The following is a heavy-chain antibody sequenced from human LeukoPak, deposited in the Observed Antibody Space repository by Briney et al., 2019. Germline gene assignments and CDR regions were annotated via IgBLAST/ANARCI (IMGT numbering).Heavy chain of an antibody. CDR2: IYYSGST. D-gene: IGHD4-17*01. CDR1: GGSISSSYY. V-gene: IGHV4-39*01. J-gene: IGHJ5*02. Sequence: SGTLSLTCAVSGGSISSSYYWGWIRQPPGKGLEWIGSIYYSGSTYYNPSLKSRVTISVDTSKNQFSLKLSSVTAADTAVYYCARAYGDYGDWFDPWGQGTLVTVSS. CDR3: ARAYGDYGDWFDP.